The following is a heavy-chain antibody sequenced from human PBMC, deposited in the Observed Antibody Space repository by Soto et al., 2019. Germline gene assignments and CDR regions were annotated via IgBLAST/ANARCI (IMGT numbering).Heavy chain of an antibody. V-gene: IGHV1-3*01. D-gene: IGHD2-2*01. CDR3: ARPSGYCSSTSCYLLDY. Sequence: VKVSCKASGYTFTSYAMHWVSQAPGQRLEWMGWINAGNGNTKYSQKFQGRVTITRDTSASTAYMELSSLRSEDTAVYYCARPSGYCSSTSCYLLDYWGQGTLVTVSS. CDR2: INAGNGNT. CDR1: GYTFTSYA. J-gene: IGHJ4*02.